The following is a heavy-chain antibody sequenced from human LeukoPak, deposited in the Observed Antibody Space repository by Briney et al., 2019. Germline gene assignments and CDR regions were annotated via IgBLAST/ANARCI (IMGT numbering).Heavy chain of an antibody. Sequence: PGGSLRLSCAASGFTFSSYSMNWVRQAPGKGLEWVSSISSSSSYIYYADSVKGRFTISRDNAKNSLYLQMNSLRAEDTALYYCAKEIGILWFGELNYWGQGTLVTVSS. CDR1: GFTFSSYS. V-gene: IGHV3-21*04. J-gene: IGHJ4*02. CDR3: AKEIGILWFGELNY. CDR2: ISSSSSYI. D-gene: IGHD3-10*01.